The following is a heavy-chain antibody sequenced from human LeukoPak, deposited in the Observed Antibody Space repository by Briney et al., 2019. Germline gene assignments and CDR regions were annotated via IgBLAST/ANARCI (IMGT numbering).Heavy chain of an antibody. CDR1: GFTFSSYW. CDR3: TTAFGGQRAGWYDL. D-gene: IGHD6-19*01. CDR2: INTDGSST. J-gene: IGHJ2*01. V-gene: IGHV3-74*01. Sequence: PGGSLRLSCAASGFTFSSYWMHWVRQAPGKGLVWVSRINTDGSSTSYADSVKGRFTISRDNAKNTLYLQMNSLKTEDTAVYYCTTAFGGQRAGWYDLWGRGTLVTVSS.